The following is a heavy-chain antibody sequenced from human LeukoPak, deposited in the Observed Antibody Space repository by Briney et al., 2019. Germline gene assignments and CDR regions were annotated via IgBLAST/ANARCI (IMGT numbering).Heavy chain of an antibody. V-gene: IGHV3-74*01. CDR3: ARAPSEIGGYYPEYFRH. Sequence: GGSLRLSCAASGFIFSAYVMHWVRQAPGKGLVWVSRIKSDGSTNYADPVKGRFTISRDNAKNTVSLQMNSLRAEDTGVYYCARAPSEIGGYYPEYFRHWGQGTLVTVSS. D-gene: IGHD3-22*01. CDR2: IKSDGST. J-gene: IGHJ1*01. CDR1: GFIFSAYV.